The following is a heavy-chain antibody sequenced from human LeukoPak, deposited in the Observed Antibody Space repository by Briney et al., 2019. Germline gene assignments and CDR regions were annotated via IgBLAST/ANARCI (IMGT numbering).Heavy chain of an antibody. Sequence: GASVKVSCKVSGYTLTELSMHWVRQAPGKGLEWMGGFDPEDGETIYAQKFQGRVTMTTDTSTSTAYMELRSLRSDDTAVYYCARAPYYDSSGYYPPEDWGQGTLVTVSS. V-gene: IGHV1-24*01. J-gene: IGHJ4*02. CDR1: GYTLTELS. CDR2: FDPEDGET. CDR3: ARAPYYDSSGYYPPED. D-gene: IGHD3-22*01.